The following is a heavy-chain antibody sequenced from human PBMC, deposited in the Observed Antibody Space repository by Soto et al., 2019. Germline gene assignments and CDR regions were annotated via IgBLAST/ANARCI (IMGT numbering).Heavy chain of an antibody. CDR2: IYYSGST. Sequence: QVQLQESGPGLVKPSETLSLTCTVSGGSISSYYWSWIRQPPGKGLEWIGYIYYSGSTNYNPSLKNRVTISVDTSKNQFSLKLSSVTAADTAVYYCARLEVYIVATVWGQGTLVTVSS. CDR3: ARLEVYIVATV. D-gene: IGHD5-12*01. J-gene: IGHJ4*02. CDR1: GGSISSYY. V-gene: IGHV4-59*08.